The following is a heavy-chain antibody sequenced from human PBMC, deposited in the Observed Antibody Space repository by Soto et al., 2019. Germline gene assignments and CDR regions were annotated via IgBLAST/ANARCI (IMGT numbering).Heavy chain of an antibody. J-gene: IGHJ4*02. CDR3: AKDGNWVDVYFDA. CDR1: GGCISSYY. V-gene: IGHV4-59*12. D-gene: IGHD2-15*01. CDR2: IYYSGST. Sequence: EPQSLTVSVSGGCISSYYWAWVRQPPGKGLEWIGYIYYSGSTNYNPSLKGRFTISRDNSKNTLYLHMTNLRAEYTAVYYCAKDGNWVDVYFDAWGQGTPVTGPS.